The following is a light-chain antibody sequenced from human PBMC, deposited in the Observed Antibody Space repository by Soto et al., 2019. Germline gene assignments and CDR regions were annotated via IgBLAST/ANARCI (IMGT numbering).Light chain of an antibody. CDR3: STYTSISTV. CDR2: EVS. J-gene: IGLJ2*01. Sequence: QSALTQPASVSGSPGQSITISCTGTSSDVGGYNYVSWYQQHPGKAPKLMIYEVSNRPSGVSNRFSGSKSGNTASLTISGLQAEDEADYYCSTYTSISTVFGGGTKVTLL. CDR1: SSDVGGYNY. V-gene: IGLV2-14*01.